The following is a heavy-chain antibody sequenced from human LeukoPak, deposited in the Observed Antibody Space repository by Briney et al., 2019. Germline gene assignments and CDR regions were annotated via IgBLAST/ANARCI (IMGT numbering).Heavy chain of an antibody. V-gene: IGHV3-21*01. J-gene: IGHJ4*02. CDR2: ISSSSSYI. Sequence: GGSLRLSCAASGFTFSSYSMNWVRQAPGKGLEWVSSISSSSSYIYYADSVKGRFTISRDNAKNSLYLQMNSLRAEDTAVYYCARETASYYYDSSGYYFDYWGQGTLVTVSS. D-gene: IGHD3-22*01. CDR3: ARETASYYYDSSGYYFDY. CDR1: GFTFSSYS.